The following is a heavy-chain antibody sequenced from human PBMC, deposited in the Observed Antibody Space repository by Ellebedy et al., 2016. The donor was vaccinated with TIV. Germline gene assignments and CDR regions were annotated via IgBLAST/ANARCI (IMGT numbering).Heavy chain of an antibody. D-gene: IGHD1-1*01. CDR2: ISYDESNT. CDR3: ARAPTTHIWVHP. V-gene: IGHV3-30-3*01. Sequence: GGSLRLSCAAPGFTFSVYVMHWVRQAPGKGLEWVAIISYDESNTYYPDSVKGRFTISRDNSNNTLYLQMHSLRAEDTAVYYCARAPTTHIWVHPWGQGTLVTVAS. CDR1: GFTFSVYV. J-gene: IGHJ5*02.